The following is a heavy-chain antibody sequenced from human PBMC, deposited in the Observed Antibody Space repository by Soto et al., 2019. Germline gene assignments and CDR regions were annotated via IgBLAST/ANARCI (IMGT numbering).Heavy chain of an antibody. CDR3: ARAPSRYSSSWYGYYYYGMDV. CDR2: INHSGST. Sequence: KASETLSLTCAVYGGSFSGYYWSWIRQPPGKGLEWIGEINHSGSTNYNPSLKSRVTISVDTSKNQFSLKLSSVTAADTAVYYCARAPSRYSSSWYGYYYYGMDVWGQGTTVTVSS. CDR1: GGSFSGYY. J-gene: IGHJ6*02. V-gene: IGHV4-34*01. D-gene: IGHD6-13*01.